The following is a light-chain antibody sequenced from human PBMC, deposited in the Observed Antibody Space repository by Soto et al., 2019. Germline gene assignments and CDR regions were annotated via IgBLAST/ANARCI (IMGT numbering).Light chain of an antibody. J-gene: IGKJ4*01. CDR3: KQYESYPMT. Sequence: DSQMTQYPSTLSASVGDRVTITCRASQSISSWLAWYQQKPVKAPKLLISKASTLQSGVPPRFSGSGSGTEFTLTISSLQPDDFATYYCKQYESYPMTFGGGTKVDIK. V-gene: IGKV1-5*03. CDR2: KAS. CDR1: QSISSW.